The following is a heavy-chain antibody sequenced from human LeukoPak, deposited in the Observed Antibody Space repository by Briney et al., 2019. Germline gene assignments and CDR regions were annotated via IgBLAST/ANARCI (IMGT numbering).Heavy chain of an antibody. CDR2: ISYDGNKK. J-gene: IGHJ4*02. V-gene: IGHV3-30*03. Sequence: GGSLRLSCAASGFTFSRYGMHWVRQAPGKGLEWVAVISYDGNKKDFAASVQGRFTISRDNSKNTLYLQMNSLRAEDTSVYYCAMGAVYSSGFSYFRSHFDYWGQGTLVTVSS. D-gene: IGHD3-22*01. CDR3: AMGAVYSSGFSYFRSHFDY. CDR1: GFTFSRYG.